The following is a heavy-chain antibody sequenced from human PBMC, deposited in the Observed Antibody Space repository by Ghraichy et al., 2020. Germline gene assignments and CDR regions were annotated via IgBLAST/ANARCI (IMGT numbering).Heavy chain of an antibody. CDR1: GFTFSSYA. CDR2: ISYDGSNK. V-gene: IGHV3-30*04. D-gene: IGHD2-15*01. J-gene: IGHJ4*02. Sequence: LSLTCAASGFTFSSYAMHWVRQAPGKGLEWVAVISYDGSNKYYADSVKGRFTISRDNSKNTLYLQMNSLRAEDTAVYYCARDREGVVAATELDYWGQGTLVTVSS. CDR3: ARDREGVVAATELDY.